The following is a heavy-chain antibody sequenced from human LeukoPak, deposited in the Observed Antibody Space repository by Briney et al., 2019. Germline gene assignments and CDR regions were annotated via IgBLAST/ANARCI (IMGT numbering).Heavy chain of an antibody. V-gene: IGHV3-23*01. Sequence: PGGSLRLSCAASGFTSSSYAMSWVRQPPGKGLEWISAISGSGGSTYYADSVKGRFTISRDNSKNTLYLQMNSLRAEDTALYYRAKDREPSIAAAGFGLWGQGTLVTVSS. D-gene: IGHD6-13*01. J-gene: IGHJ4*02. CDR2: ISGSGGST. CDR3: AKDREPSIAAAGFGL. CDR1: GFTSSSYA.